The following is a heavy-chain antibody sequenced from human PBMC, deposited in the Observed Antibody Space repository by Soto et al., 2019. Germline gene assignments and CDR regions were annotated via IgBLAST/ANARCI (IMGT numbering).Heavy chain of an antibody. CDR3: ARAKGLVTVTTSWFDP. J-gene: IGHJ5*02. CDR2: IHNSGSP. Sequence: PSETLSLTCSVSGASIYNGGYFWSWIRQSPGKGLEWIGHIHNSGSPYNNPSLKSRVSISADTSKNQFSLKLSSVTAADTAVYYCARAKGLVTVTTSWFDPWGQGTLVTVSS. D-gene: IGHD4-17*01. V-gene: IGHV4-30-4*01. CDR1: GASIYNGGYF.